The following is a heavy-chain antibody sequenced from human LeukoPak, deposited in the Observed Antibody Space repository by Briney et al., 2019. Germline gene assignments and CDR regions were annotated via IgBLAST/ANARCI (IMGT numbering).Heavy chain of an antibody. J-gene: IGHJ4*02. D-gene: IGHD5-18*01. CDR3: ARTARHLDY. Sequence: GGSLRLSCAASGFTFSSYWMSWIRQAPGKGLECLSYISGSGTDINYADSVRGRFTISRDNAKNLLYLQMNDLRVEDTAVYYCARTARHLDYWGQGTLVTVSS. V-gene: IGHV3-11*04. CDR1: GFTFSSYW. CDR2: ISGSGTDI.